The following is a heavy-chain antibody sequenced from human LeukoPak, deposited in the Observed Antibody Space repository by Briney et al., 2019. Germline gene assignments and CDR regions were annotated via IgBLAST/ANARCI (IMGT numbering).Heavy chain of an antibody. CDR1: GFTFSSYW. CDR3: AKVATWTYFDY. J-gene: IGHJ4*02. Sequence: GGSLRLSCAASGFTFSSYWMHWVRQGPGKGLVWVSRINSDGSSTSYADSVKGRFTISRDNSKNTLYLHMNSLRAEDTAVYYCAKVATWTYFDYWGQGTLVTVSS. V-gene: IGHV3-74*01. D-gene: IGHD3/OR15-3a*01. CDR2: INSDGSST.